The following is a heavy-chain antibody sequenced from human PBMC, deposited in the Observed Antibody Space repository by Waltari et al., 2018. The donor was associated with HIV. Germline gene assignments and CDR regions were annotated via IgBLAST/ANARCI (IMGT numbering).Heavy chain of an antibody. CDR1: GASIRSDYW. J-gene: IGHJ4*02. Sequence: QVQLLESGPGLVKPSGTMFLTCDVAGASIRSDYWWTWVRQSPGKSLEWVGETYFAGTPNSNPSLNGRVTVSLDSSKNQFSLSLTSMTSADTASYFCAVGSRGSGWPYFDFWGQVILVTVSS. D-gene: IGHD6-19*01. V-gene: IGHV4-4*02. CDR3: AVGSRGSGWPYFDF. CDR2: TYFAGTP.